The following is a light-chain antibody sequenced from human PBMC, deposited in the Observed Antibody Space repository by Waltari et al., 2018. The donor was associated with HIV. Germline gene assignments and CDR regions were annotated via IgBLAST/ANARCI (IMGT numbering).Light chain of an antibody. CDR3: ASYTTTTTPHMV. CDR2: EAA. Sequence: QSALTQPASVSGSPGQSIAISCTGTSSDVGAYNFVSWYQQHPDKAPKLLIYEAAHRPSGVSDCFSGSKSGNTASLTISGLQAEDEADYYCASYTTTTTPHMVFGGGTRLSVL. CDR1: SSDVGAYNF. V-gene: IGLV2-14*01. J-gene: IGLJ2*01.